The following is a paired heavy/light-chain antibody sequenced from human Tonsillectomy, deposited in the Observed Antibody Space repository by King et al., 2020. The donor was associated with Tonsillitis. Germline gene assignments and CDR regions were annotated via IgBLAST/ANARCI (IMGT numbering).Heavy chain of an antibody. Sequence: QLQLQESGPGLVKPSETLSLTCNVSGGSTVNYYWNWIRQPPGKGLEWIGYIYYSGRTNYNPSLKSRVTISVDTSKNQFSLMLSSVTAADTAVYYCARVSRSYGSDYYYYMDVWGKGTTVTVSS. CDR3: ARVSRSYGSDYYYYMDV. V-gene: IGHV4-59*01. CDR2: IYYSGRT. D-gene: IGHD3-10*01. J-gene: IGHJ6*03. CDR1: GGSTVNYY.
Light chain of an antibody. Sequence: DIQMTQSPSSLSASVGDRLTITCRASQYISSYLNWYQQKPGQAPKLLIYAASSLQSGVPSRFSGSGSGTDFTLTISSLQPEDFATYYCQQSYSTPYTFGRGTNLEIK. CDR1: QYISSY. CDR2: AAS. V-gene: IGKV1-39*01. CDR3: QQSYSTPYT. J-gene: IGKJ2*01.